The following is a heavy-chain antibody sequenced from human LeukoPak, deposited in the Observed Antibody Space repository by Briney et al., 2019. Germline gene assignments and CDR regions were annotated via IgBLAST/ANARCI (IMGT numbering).Heavy chain of an antibody. CDR3: ARARGYSSSSQEYYYYGMDV. CDR2: IYYSGST. D-gene: IGHD6-6*01. CDR1: GGSISSYY. Sequence: PSETLSLTCTVSGGSISSYYWSWIRQPPGKGLEWIGYIYYSGSTNYNPSLKSRVTISVDTSKNQFSLKLSSVTAADTAVYYCARARGYSSSSQEYYYYGMDVWGQGTTVTVSS. J-gene: IGHJ6*02. V-gene: IGHV4-59*01.